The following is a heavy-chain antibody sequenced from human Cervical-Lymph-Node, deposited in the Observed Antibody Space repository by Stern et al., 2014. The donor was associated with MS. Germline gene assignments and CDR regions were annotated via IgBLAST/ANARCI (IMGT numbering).Heavy chain of an antibody. CDR2: ITKFGST. J-gene: IGHJ4*02. V-gene: IGHV3-53*01. Sequence: VQLVESGGGVIQPGGSLRLSWTASGFTVSRDYMTWVRQAPGQGLEWVSLITKFGSTFYTVSVKGRFTISRDDSKNTVYLHMTSLRAEDTAMYYCARDTSSPERSDWWGQGTLVTVSS. D-gene: IGHD1-1*01. CDR3: ARDTSSPERSDW. CDR1: GFTVSRDY.